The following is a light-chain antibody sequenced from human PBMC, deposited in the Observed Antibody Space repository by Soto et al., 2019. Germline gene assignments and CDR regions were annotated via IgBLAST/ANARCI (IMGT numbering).Light chain of an antibody. J-gene: IGLJ7*01. V-gene: IGLV4-69*01. CDR2: LSSDGSH. CDR3: QTWGTGSWV. Sequence: QLVLTQSPSASAXLGASVKLTCTLSRGHSSYAIAWHQQQPEKGPRYLMKLSSDGSHSKGDGIPDRFSGSSSGAERYLTISSLQSEDEADYYCQTWGTGSWVFGGGTQLTVL. CDR1: RGHSSYA.